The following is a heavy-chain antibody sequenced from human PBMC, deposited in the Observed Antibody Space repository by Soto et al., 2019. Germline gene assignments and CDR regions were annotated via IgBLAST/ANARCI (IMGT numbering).Heavy chain of an antibody. CDR2: IYYRGST. D-gene: IGHD5-18*01. CDR3: ARGGYNSVAQAFHI. V-gene: IGHV4-30-4*01. J-gene: IGHJ3*02. Sequence: QVQLQESGPGLVKPSQTLSLTCTVSSGSISSGDYNWNWLRQPPGKGLEWIGYIYYRGSTHHNPSLKSRVTISIDTSKNQFSLKLSSVTAADTAMYYCARGGYNSVAQAFHIWGQGTMVTVSS. CDR1: SGSISSGDYN.